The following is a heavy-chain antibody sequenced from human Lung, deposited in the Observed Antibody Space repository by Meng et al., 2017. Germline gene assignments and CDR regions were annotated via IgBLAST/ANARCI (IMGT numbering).Heavy chain of an antibody. CDR3: ARVCMRPRYESSVPPTYGVDV. V-gene: IGHV4-4*02. J-gene: IGHJ6*02. CDR2: VYESGST. Sequence: SETLSLTCTVSGGSIISNNWWSWVRQATGKGLEWIGEVYESGSTNYNPSLRSRITISVDKSKNQFSLKLNSVTVADTALYYCARVCMRPRYESSVPPTYGVDVWGQGTTVTVSS. D-gene: IGHD3-22*01. CDR1: GGSIISNNW.